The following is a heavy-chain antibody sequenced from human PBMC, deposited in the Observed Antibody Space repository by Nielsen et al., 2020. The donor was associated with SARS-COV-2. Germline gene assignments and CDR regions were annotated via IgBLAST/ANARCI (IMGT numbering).Heavy chain of an antibody. Sequence: SETLSLTCTVSGGSISSYYWSWIRQPPGKGLEWIGYIYYTGSTNYNPSLKSRVTISVDTSKNQFSLKLSSVTAADTAVYYCARTVDIYGMDVWGQGTTVTVSS. CDR2: IYYTGST. V-gene: IGHV4-59*08. CDR1: GGSISSYY. J-gene: IGHJ6*02. D-gene: IGHD2-2*03. CDR3: ARTVDIYGMDV.